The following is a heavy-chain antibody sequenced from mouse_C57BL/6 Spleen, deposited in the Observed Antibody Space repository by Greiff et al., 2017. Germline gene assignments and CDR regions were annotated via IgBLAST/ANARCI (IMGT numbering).Heavy chain of an antibody. V-gene: IGHV1-64*01. J-gene: IGHJ4*01. CDR2: IHPNSGST. D-gene: IGHD2-5*01. Sequence: VQLQQPGAELVKPGASVKLSCKASGYTFTSYWMHWVKQRPGQGLEWIGMIHPNSGSTNYNEKFKSKATLTVDKSSSTAYMQLSSLTSEDSAVYYCARSFYSNGAMDYWGQGTSVTVSS. CDR1: GYTFTSYW. CDR3: ARSFYSNGAMDY.